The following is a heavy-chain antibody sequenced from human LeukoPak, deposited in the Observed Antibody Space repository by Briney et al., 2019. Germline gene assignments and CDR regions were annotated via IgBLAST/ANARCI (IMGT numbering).Heavy chain of an antibody. V-gene: IGHV4-59*01. D-gene: IGHD3-22*01. CDR2: IYYSGIT. J-gene: IGHJ5*02. CDR3: ARVLLNSGYST. Sequence: PSETLSLTCIVSGASISSYYYNWIRQSPGKGLEWIGYIYYSGITNYNPSLKSRVTMSLDTSNNQFSLKLSSVTAADTAVYYCARVLLNSGYSTWGQGTLVTVSS. CDR1: GASISSYY.